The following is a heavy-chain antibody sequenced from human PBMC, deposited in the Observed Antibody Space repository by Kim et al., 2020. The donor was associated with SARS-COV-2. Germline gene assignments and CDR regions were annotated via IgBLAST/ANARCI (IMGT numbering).Heavy chain of an antibody. CDR3: TSHITISATIH. CDR2: VKSKSVGETT. CDR1: GLNFSNAW. J-gene: IGHJ4*02. V-gene: IGHV3-15*01. D-gene: IGHD3-9*01. Sequence: GGSLRLSCAASGLNFSNAWMSLVRQAPGKGLEWVGRVKSKSVGETTDYAAPVKGRFSISRDDSKNTLYLQMNSLKPEDTAFYYCTSHITISATIHWGQGTLVTVSS.